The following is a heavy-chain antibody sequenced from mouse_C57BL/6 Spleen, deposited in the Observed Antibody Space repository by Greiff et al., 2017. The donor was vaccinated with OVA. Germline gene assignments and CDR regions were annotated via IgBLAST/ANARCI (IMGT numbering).Heavy chain of an antibody. Sequence: VQLQQPGAELVRPGSSVKLSCKASGYTFTSYWMHWVKQRPIQGLEWIGNIDPSDSETHYNQKFKDKATLTVDKSSSTAYMQLSSLTSEDSAVYYCARSDTRLYAMDYWGQGTSVTVSS. CDR1: GYTFTSYW. J-gene: IGHJ4*01. D-gene: IGHD1-1*01. CDR3: ARSDTRLYAMDY. CDR2: IDPSDSET. V-gene: IGHV1-52*01.